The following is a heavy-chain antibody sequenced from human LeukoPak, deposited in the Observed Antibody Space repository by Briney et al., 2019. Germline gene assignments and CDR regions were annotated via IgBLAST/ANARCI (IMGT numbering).Heavy chain of an antibody. J-gene: IGHJ3*02. V-gene: IGHV3-9*01. D-gene: IGHD2-2*01. CDR3: AKSLNPRYCSSTSCYPDAFDI. Sequence: GGSLRLSCAASGFTFDDYAMHWVRQAPGKGLEWVSGISRNSGSIGYADSVKGRFTISRDNAKNSLYLQMNSLRAEDTALYYCAKSLNPRYCSSTSCYPDAFDIWGQGTMVTVSS. CDR1: GFTFDDYA. CDR2: ISRNSGSI.